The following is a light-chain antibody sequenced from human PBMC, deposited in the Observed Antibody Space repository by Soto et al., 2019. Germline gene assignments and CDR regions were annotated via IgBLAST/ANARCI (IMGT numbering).Light chain of an antibody. V-gene: IGLV1-44*01. CDR1: SSNIRRNT. J-gene: IGLJ2*01. CDR3: AAWDDSLNGVV. CDR2: SNI. Sequence: QPVLTQPPSASGTPGQRVIMSCSGSSSNIRRNTVNWYQQLPGTAPKLLIYSNIQRPSGVPDRFSGSKSGTSASLAISGLQSEDEADYYCAAWDDSLNGVVFGGGTKLTVL.